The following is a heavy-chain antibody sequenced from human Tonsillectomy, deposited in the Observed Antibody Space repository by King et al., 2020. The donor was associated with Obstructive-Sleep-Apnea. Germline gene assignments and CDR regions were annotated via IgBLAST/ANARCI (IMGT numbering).Heavy chain of an antibody. D-gene: IGHD2-15*01. Sequence: VQLVESGGGLVQPGGSLRLSCAASGFTFSSCAMNWVRQAPGKGLEWVSAISDSGYSTYYADSVKGRFTISRDNSKNTLYLQMNSLRAEDTAVYYCARGNCSGGTCPPHDYWGQGTLVTVSS. CDR2: ISDSGYST. V-gene: IGHV3-23*04. CDR1: GFTFSSCA. CDR3: ARGNCSGGTCPPHDY. J-gene: IGHJ4*02.